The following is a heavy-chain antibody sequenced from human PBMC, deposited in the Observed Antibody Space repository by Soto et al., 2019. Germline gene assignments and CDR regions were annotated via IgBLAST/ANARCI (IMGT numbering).Heavy chain of an antibody. V-gene: IGHV1-2*02. CDR1: GDTFIAHY. CDR3: ARDVNPYFGPGSLHGYFDY. J-gene: IGHJ4*02. Sequence: QVQLVQSGAEVKKPGASVKVSCKASGDTFIAHYIHWMRQAPGKGFEWIGWTNPNNGSTKYAQKFQGRVTMTRDTYITPVYVELSSLKSDDTAVYFCARDVNPYFGPGSLHGYFDYWGQGTLVTVSS. CDR2: TNPNNGST. D-gene: IGHD3-10*01.